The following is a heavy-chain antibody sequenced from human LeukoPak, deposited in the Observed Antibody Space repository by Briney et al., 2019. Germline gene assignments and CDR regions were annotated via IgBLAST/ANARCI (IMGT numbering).Heavy chain of an antibody. V-gene: IGHV3-23*01. CDR2: ISDSGGNT. Sequence: GGSLRLSCAASGFTFSNFHMTWVRQSPGKGLEWVSAISDSGGNTWYADSAKGRFTISRDNSKNTVYLQMNSLRAEDTAVYYCAKELRSISATTGFDYWGQGTLVTVSS. J-gene: IGHJ4*02. CDR1: GFTFSNFH. CDR3: AKELRSISATTGFDY. D-gene: IGHD1-20*01.